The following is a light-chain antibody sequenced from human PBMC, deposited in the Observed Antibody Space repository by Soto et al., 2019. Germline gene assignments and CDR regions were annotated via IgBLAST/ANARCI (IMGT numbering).Light chain of an antibody. CDR3: RQEWT. J-gene: IGKJ1*01. CDR2: GAS. V-gene: IGKV3-20*01. Sequence: EIVLTQSPGTLSLSPGERATLSCRASQSVSSTYLTWYQQKPGQPPRLLIFGASSSATGIPDRVSGSGSRTDFTRTINRLEPEDFGVYYCRQEWTFGQGTKVDIK. CDR1: QSVSSTY.